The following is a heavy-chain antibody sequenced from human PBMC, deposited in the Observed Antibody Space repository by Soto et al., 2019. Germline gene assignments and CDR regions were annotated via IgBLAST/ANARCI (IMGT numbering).Heavy chain of an antibody. J-gene: IGHJ4*02. CDR3: ARQDFGVVIHTDGATIDY. V-gene: IGHV1-18*01. CDR2: ISAYNGNT. D-gene: IGHD3-3*01. CDR1: GYTFTSYG. Sequence: ASVKVSCKASGYTFTSYGISWVRQAPGQGLEWMGWISAYNGNTSYAQKLQGRVTMTTDTSTSTAYMELRSLRSDDTAVYYCARQDFGVVIHTDGATIDYWGQGTLVTVSS.